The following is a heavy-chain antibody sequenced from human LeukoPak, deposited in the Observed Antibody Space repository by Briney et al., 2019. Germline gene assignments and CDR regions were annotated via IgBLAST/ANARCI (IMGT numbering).Heavy chain of an antibody. Sequence: SETLSLTCSVSGGSISSYHWGWIRQPPGKGLEWIGYIYYSGSTNYNPSLKSRVTISVDTSKNQFSLKLSSVTAADTAVYYCARDPSSGEDLWGRGTLVTVSS. CDR2: IYYSGST. D-gene: IGHD3-10*01. V-gene: IGHV4-59*01. CDR3: ARDPSSGEDL. CDR1: GGSISSYH. J-gene: IGHJ2*01.